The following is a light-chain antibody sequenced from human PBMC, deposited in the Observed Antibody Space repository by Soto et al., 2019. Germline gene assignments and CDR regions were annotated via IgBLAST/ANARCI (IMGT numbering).Light chain of an antibody. J-gene: IGLJ1*01. V-gene: IGLV2-14*01. CDR2: EVS. CDR3: CSYTESRNHS. Sequence: QSVLTQPASVSGSPGHSITISCTGTSSDVGGYNYVSWYQQHPGKAPKLIIFEVSYRPSGISNRFSASKSGDTASLTISGLQADDEADYYCCSYTESRNHSFGSGTKRTV. CDR1: SSDVGGYNY.